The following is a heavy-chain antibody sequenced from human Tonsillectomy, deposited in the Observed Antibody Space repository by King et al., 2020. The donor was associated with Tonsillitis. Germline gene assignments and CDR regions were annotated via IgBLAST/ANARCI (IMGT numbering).Heavy chain of an antibody. CDR2: MSYDGSNK. V-gene: IGHV3-30*03. CDR1: GFNFNIYG. Sequence: VQLVESGGGVVQPGRSLRLSCAASGFNFNIYGMHWVRQAPGKGLEWVAVMSYDGSNKYYGDLVRGRFTISRDNSKNTLYLEMNSLRPEDTAVYYCARELGDYVLTWEYYAFDIWGQGTMVSVSS. CDR3: ARELGDYVLTWEYYAFDI. J-gene: IGHJ3*02. D-gene: IGHD4-17*01.